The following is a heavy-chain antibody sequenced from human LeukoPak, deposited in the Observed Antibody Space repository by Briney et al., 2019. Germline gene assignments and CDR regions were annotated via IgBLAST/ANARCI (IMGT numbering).Heavy chain of an antibody. V-gene: IGHV4-30-4*07. J-gene: IGHJ4*02. Sequence: SQTLSLTCAVSGGSISSGGYSWSWIRQPPGKGLEWIGYIYYSGSTNYNPSLKSRVTISVDTSKNQFSLKLSSVTAADTAVYYCARGYWKAEYGSGSQIDYWGQGTLVTVSS. CDR1: GGSISSGGYS. D-gene: IGHD3-10*01. CDR2: IYYSGST. CDR3: ARGYWKAEYGSGSQIDY.